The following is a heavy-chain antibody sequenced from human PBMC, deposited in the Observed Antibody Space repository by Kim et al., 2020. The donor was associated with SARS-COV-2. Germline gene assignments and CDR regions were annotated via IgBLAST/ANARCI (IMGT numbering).Heavy chain of an antibody. V-gene: IGHV4-59*13. CDR2: IFYSGTT. CDR1: GGSITNYY. Sequence: SETLSLTCTVSGGSITNYYYNWIRQPPGKELEWMGYIFYSGTTNYNPSLKSRVTISLDTSKNQFSLKLTSVTAADTAVYFCARGGTNHLAQVWGQGTLVT. J-gene: IGHJ4*02. CDR3: ARGGTNHLAQV.